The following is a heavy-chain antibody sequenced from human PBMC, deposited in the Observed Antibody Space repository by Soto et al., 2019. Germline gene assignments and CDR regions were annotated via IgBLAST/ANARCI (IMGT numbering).Heavy chain of an antibody. CDR2: IYFTGST. J-gene: IGHJ5*02. CDR3: TRGPPRVQWFDP. V-gene: IGHV4-61*01. Sequence: SETLSLTCTVSGGAVSSGTYYWSWIRQPPGKGLEWIGHIYFTGSTNYNPSLKSRVTVSLDTSRNQFSLKLSSVTAADTTVYYCTRGPPRVQWFDPWGLGTLVTVSS. CDR1: GGAVSSGTYY.